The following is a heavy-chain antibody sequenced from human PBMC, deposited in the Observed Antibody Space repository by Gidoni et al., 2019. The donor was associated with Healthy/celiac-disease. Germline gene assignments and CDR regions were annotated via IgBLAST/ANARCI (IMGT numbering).Heavy chain of an antibody. D-gene: IGHD3-3*01. J-gene: IGHJ4*02. CDR2: INAGNGNT. CDR3: ARGITIFGGTFDY. Sequence: QVQLVQSGAEVKTPGASVKVSCKASGYTFTSYAMHWVRQAPGQRLEWMGWINAGNGNTKYSQKFQGRVTITRDTSASTAYMELSSLRSEDTAVYYCARGITIFGGTFDYWGQGTLVTVSS. V-gene: IGHV1-3*01. CDR1: GYTFTSYA.